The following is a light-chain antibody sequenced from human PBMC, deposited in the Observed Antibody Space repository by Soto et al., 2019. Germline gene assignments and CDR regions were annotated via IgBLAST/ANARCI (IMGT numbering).Light chain of an antibody. V-gene: IGKV3-20*01. J-gene: IGKJ2*01. Sequence: LSPGERATLSFRASQSVSSSYLAWYQQKPGQAPRVLIYGASSRATGIRDRFSGSGSGTDFTLTISRLEPEDFAVYFCQQYGNSPPNTFGQGTKVDIK. CDR1: QSVSSSY. CDR2: GAS. CDR3: QQYGNSPPNT.